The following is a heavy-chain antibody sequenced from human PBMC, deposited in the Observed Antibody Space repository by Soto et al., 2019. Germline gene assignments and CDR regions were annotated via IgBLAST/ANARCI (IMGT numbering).Heavy chain of an antibody. J-gene: IGHJ4*02. Sequence: PARSRRLSCPASGFTVSSTYMSWVRQAAGKGLEWVSVIYSGGSTYYADSVKGRFTISRDNSKNTLYRQMNCLRAEGTAIYYCARFSAARGSDYWGQGPLVPAPQ. CDR2: IYSGGST. V-gene: IGHV3-53*01. D-gene: IGHD6-6*01. CDR1: GFTVSSTY. CDR3: ARFSAARGSDY.